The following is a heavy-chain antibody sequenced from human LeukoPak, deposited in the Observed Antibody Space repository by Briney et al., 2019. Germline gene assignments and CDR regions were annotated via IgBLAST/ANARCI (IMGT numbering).Heavy chain of an antibody. CDR1: GYTFTGYY. Sequence: ASVKVSCKASGYTFTGYYMHWVRQAPGQGLEWMGWINPNSGGTNYAQKFQGRVTMTRDTSISTAYMELSRLRSDDTAVYYCARTTYYYDSSGEIDYWGHGTLVTVSS. CDR3: ARTTYYYDSSGEIDY. J-gene: IGHJ4*01. D-gene: IGHD3-22*01. CDR2: INPNSGGT. V-gene: IGHV1-2*02.